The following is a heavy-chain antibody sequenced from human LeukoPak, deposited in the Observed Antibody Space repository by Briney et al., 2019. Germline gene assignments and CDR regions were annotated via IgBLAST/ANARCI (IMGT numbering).Heavy chain of an antibody. CDR2: IYYSGST. D-gene: IGHD6-19*01. CDR3: ARDSSGWEDSYYYYYYMDV. V-gene: IGHV4-39*07. Sequence: SETLSLTCTVSGGSISSSYYYWGWIRQPPGKGLEWIGSIYYSGSTYYNPSLKSRVTMSVDMSKNQFSLKLSSVTAADTAVYYCARDSSGWEDSYYYYYYMDVRGKGTTVTISS. J-gene: IGHJ6*03. CDR1: GGSISSSYYY.